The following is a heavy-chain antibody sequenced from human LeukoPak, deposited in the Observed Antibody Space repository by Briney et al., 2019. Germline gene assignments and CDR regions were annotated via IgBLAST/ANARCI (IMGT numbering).Heavy chain of an antibody. CDR3: ARAPPYCGGDCSDWYFDL. J-gene: IGHJ2*01. CDR1: GYTFRSYR. CDR2: ISRRSTYI. V-gene: IGHV3-21*01. Sequence: PGGSLRLSCAASGYTFRSYRMHWVRQAPGKGLEWVSSISRRSTYIYYAGSVKGRFTISRDNAKNSLYLQMKSLRAEDTAVYYCARAPPYCGGDCSDWYFDLWGRGTLVTVSS. D-gene: IGHD2-21*02.